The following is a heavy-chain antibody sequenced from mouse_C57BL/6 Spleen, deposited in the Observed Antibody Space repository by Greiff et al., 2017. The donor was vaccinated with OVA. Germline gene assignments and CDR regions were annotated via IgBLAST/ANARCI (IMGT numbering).Heavy chain of an antibody. V-gene: IGHV5-4*01. CDR2: ISDGGSYT. D-gene: IGHD2-1*01. CDR3: ARDRDYGNWYFDV. Sequence: EVQLVESGGGLVKPGGSLKLSCAASGFTFSSYAMSWVRQTPEKRLAWVATISDGGSYTYYPDNVKGRFTISRDNAKNNLYLQMSHLKSEDTAMYYCARDRDYGNWYFDVWGTGTTVTVSS. CDR1: GFTFSSYA. J-gene: IGHJ1*03.